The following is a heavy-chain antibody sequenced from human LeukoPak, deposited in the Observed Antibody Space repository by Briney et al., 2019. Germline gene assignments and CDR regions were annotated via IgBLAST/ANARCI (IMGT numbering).Heavy chain of an antibody. V-gene: IGHV3-21*01. CDR1: GFTFSSYS. CDR2: ISSSSSYI. Sequence: GGSLRLSCAASGFTFSSYSMNWVRQAPGKGLEWVSSISSSSSYIYYADSVKGRFTISRDNAKNSLYLQMNSLRAEDTAVYYCAREKPYCGGDCQTDDPYGMDVWGQGTTVTVSS. CDR3: AREKPYCGGDCQTDDPYGMDV. D-gene: IGHD2-21*02. J-gene: IGHJ6*02.